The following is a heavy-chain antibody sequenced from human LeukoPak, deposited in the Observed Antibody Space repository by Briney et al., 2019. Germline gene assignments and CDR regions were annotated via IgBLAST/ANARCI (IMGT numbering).Heavy chain of an antibody. V-gene: IGHV1-69*06. CDR2: IIPIFGTA. Sequence: ASVKVSCKASGGTFSSYAISWVRQAPGQGLEWMGGIIPIFGTANYAQKFQGRVTITADKSTSTAYMELSSPRSEDTAVYYCARDLGRGDYVWGSYRYWGQGTLVTVSS. J-gene: IGHJ4*02. CDR1: GGTFSSYA. CDR3: ARDLGRGDYVWGSYRY. D-gene: IGHD3-16*02.